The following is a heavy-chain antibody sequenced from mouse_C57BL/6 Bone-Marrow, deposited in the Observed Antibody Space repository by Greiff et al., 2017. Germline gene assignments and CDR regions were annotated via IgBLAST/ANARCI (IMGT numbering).Heavy chain of an antibody. V-gene: IGHV1-54*01. CDR3: AREGVYDGFAWFAY. CDR2: INPGSGGT. Sequence: VQLQQSGAELVRPGTSVKVSCKASGYAFTNYLIEWVKQRPGQGLEWIGVINPGSGGTNYNEKFKGKATLTADKSSSTAYMQLSSLTSEDSAVYFCAREGVYDGFAWFAYWGQGTLVTVSA. D-gene: IGHD2-3*01. CDR1: GYAFTNYL. J-gene: IGHJ3*01.